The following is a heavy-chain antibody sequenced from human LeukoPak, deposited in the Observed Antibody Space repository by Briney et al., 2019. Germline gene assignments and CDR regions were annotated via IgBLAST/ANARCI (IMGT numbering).Heavy chain of an antibody. D-gene: IGHD5-18*01. CDR2: INQDGSEK. J-gene: IGHJ4*02. Sequence: PGGSLRLSCAASGFTVSSNYMSWVRQAPGKGLEWVANINQDGSEKYYVDSVKGRFTISRDNAKNSLYLQMNSLRAEDTAVYYCARARYSYGYWAYFDYWGQGTLVTVSS. CDR3: ARARYSYGYWAYFDY. V-gene: IGHV3-7*01. CDR1: GFTVSSNY.